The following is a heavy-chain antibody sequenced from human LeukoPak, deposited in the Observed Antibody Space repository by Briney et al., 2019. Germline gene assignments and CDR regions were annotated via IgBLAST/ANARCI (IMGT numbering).Heavy chain of an antibody. CDR2: INPNSGGT. Sequence: ASVKVSCKASGYTFTGYYMHWVRQAPGQGLEWMGWINPNSGGTNYAQKFQGRVTMTRDTPISTAYMELSRLRSDDTAVYYCASVDIVATSTDYWGQGTLVTVSS. D-gene: IGHD5-12*01. J-gene: IGHJ4*02. CDR3: ASVDIVATSTDY. CDR1: GYTFTGYY. V-gene: IGHV1-2*02.